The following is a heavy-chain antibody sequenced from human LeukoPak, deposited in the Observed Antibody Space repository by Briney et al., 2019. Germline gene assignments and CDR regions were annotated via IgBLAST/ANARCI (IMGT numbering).Heavy chain of an antibody. CDR2: TGGSDDNT. D-gene: IGHD6-19*01. J-gene: IGHJ4*02. CDR3: TRDLMTGFSSGWYFAY. V-gene: IGHV3-23*01. Sequence: GGSLRLSCEGSGLNFNGYAISWVRQAPGKGLEWVAVTGGSDDNTHYADSVKGRFTISRDSSANRLFLQMHSLRPDDSARYYCTRDLMTGFSSGWYFAYWGQGTLVTVSS. CDR1: GLNFNGYA.